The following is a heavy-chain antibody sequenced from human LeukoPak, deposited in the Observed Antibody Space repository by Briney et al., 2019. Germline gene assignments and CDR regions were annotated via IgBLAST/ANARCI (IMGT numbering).Heavy chain of an antibody. J-gene: IGHJ5*02. D-gene: IGHD6-13*01. Sequence: GSSVKVSCKASGGTFSSYAISWLLQAPGQGLEWMGRIIPIFGTANYAQKFQGRVTITTDESTSTAYMELSSLRSEDTAVYYCARDPNHIAANWFDPWGQGTLVTVSS. V-gene: IGHV1-69*05. CDR3: ARDPNHIAANWFDP. CDR2: IIPIFGTA. CDR1: GGTFSSYA.